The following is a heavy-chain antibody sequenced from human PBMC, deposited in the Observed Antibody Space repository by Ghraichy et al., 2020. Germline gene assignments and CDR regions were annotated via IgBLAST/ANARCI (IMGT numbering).Heavy chain of an antibody. CDR3: ARDPPRSGFSLDY. D-gene: IGHD3-3*01. V-gene: IGHV3-33*01. J-gene: IGHJ4*02. CDR2: IWYDGSNQ. Sequence: GGSLRLSCAATGFTFRTHAMHWVRQAPGKGLEWVSFIWYDGSNQHYADSVKGRFTISRDNSKNTVDLQMHSLRDEDTAVYYCARDPPRSGFSLDYWGQGTLVTVSS. CDR1: GFTFRTHA.